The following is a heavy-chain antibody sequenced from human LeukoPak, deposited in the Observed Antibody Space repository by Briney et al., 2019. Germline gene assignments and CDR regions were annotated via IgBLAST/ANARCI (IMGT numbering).Heavy chain of an antibody. CDR2: INPNSGGT. V-gene: IGHV1-2*06. J-gene: IGHJ4*02. Sequence: ASMKVSCKASGYTFTGYYMHWVRQAPGQGLEWMGRINPNSGGTNYAQKFQGRVTMTRDTSISTAYMELSRLRSDDTAVYYCARESYDSSGYFSPLVDYWGQGTLVTVSS. D-gene: IGHD3-22*01. CDR3: ARESYDSSGYFSPLVDY. CDR1: GYTFTGYY.